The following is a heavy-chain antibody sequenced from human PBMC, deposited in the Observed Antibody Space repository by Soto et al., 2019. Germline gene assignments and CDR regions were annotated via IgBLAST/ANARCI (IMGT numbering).Heavy chain of an antibody. Sequence: GGSLRLSSAASGFTFSDYYMSWIRQVPGKGLEWVAYISGSSDSIPYADSVKGRFTISRDNAKNSLYLQMNSLRAEDTAVYYCARVYSSGANWFDPWGQGTLVTVSS. CDR2: ISGSSDSI. D-gene: IGHD6-19*01. V-gene: IGHV3-11*06. CDR3: ARVYSSGANWFDP. J-gene: IGHJ5*02. CDR1: GFTFSDYY.